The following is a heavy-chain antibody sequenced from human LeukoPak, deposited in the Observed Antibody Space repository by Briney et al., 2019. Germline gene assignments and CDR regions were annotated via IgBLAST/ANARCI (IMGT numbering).Heavy chain of an antibody. D-gene: IGHD3-3*01. CDR2: ISGSGGST. V-gene: IGHV3-23*01. CDR3: AKDQTILGAFDI. J-gene: IGHJ3*02. Sequence: GGSLRLSCAASGFTFSSYALSWVRQAPGKGLEWVSAISGSGGSTYYADSVKGRFTISRDNSKNTLYLQMNSLRAEDTAVYYCAKDQTILGAFDIWGQGTMVTVSS. CDR1: GFTFSSYA.